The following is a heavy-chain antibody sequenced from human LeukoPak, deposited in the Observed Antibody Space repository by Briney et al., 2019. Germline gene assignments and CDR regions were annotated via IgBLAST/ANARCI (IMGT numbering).Heavy chain of an antibody. CDR1: GGSISSYY. CDR3: ARHLSPAAYFDY. CDR2: IYYSGST. V-gene: IGHV4-59*08. Sequence: SETLSLTCTVSGGSISSYYWSWIRQPPGKGLEWIGYIYYSGSTNYNPSLKSQVTISVDTSKNQFSLKLSSVTAADTAVYYCARHLSPAAYFDYWGQGTLVIVSS. J-gene: IGHJ4*02. D-gene: IGHD2-2*01.